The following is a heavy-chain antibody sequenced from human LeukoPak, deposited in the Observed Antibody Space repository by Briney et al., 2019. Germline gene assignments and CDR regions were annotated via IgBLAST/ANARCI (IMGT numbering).Heavy chain of an antibody. CDR2: INHSGST. D-gene: IGHD1-14*01. CDR3: ARGRMIDY. CDR1: GGSFSGYY. V-gene: IGHV4-34*01. Sequence: MPSETLSLSCAVYGGSFSGYYWSWIRQSPGKGLEWIGEINHSGSTNYNPSLKSRVTITVDTSKNQFSLKLSSVTAADTAVYYCARGRMIDYWGQGTLVTVSS. J-gene: IGHJ4*02.